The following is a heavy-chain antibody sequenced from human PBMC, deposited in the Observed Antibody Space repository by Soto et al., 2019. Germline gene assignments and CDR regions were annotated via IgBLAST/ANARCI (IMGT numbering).Heavy chain of an antibody. Sequence: SETLSLTCAVYGGSFSGYYWSWIRQPPGEGLKWIGEIHDSGNTNYNPSLKSRVTISVDTSKKQFSLKLSSVTAADTAVYYCARVSGTDDILTGDNGFDYWGQGTLVTVSS. J-gene: IGHJ4*02. V-gene: IGHV4-34*01. CDR1: GGSFSGYY. CDR3: ARVSGTDDILTGDNGFDY. CDR2: IHDSGNT. D-gene: IGHD3-9*01.